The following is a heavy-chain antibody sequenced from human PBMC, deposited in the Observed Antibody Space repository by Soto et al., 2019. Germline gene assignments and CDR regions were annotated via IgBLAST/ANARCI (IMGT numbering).Heavy chain of an antibody. CDR2: ISYDGSNK. Sequence: GGSLRLSCAASGFTFSSYAMHWVRQAPGKGLEWVAVISYDGSNKYYADSVKGRFTISRDNSKNTLYLQMNSLRAEDTAVYYCARVIGYSSSAGVYYYGMDVWGQGTTVTVSS. D-gene: IGHD6-13*01. V-gene: IGHV3-30-3*01. CDR3: ARVIGYSSSAGVYYYGMDV. J-gene: IGHJ6*02. CDR1: GFTFSSYA.